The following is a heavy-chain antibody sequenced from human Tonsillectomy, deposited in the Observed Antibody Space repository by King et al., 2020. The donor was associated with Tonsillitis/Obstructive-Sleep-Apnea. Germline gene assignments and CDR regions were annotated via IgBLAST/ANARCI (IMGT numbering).Heavy chain of an antibody. V-gene: IGHV4-59*01. CDR3: ARAGRDGYPTGYFDY. CDR1: GGSISSYY. Sequence: VQLQESGPGLVKPSETLSLTCTVSGGSISSYYWSWIRQPPGKGLEWIGYIYYSGGTNYNPSLKSRVTISVDTSKNQFSLKLSSVTAADTAVYYCARAGRDGYPTGYFDYWGQGTLVTVSS. D-gene: IGHD5-24*01. CDR2: IYYSGGT. J-gene: IGHJ4*02.